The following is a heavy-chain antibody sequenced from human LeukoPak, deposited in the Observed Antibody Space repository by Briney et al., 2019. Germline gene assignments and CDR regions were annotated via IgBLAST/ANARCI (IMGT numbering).Heavy chain of an antibody. V-gene: IGHV5-51*01. Sequence: GESLKISCKGSGYSFTSSWIGWVRQMPGKGLEWMGIIYPGDSDTRDSPSFQGQVTISADKSISTAYLQWSSLKASDTAMYYCARRGEMATIPLDYWGQGTLVTVSS. J-gene: IGHJ4*02. CDR2: IYPGDSDT. D-gene: IGHD5-24*01. CDR3: ARRGEMATIPLDY. CDR1: GYSFTSSW.